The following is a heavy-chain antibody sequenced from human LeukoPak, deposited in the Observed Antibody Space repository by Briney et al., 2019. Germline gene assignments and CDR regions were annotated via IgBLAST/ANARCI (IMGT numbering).Heavy chain of an antibody. CDR1: GGSISSSSYY. V-gene: IGHV4-39*01. CDR3: ARQRYDFWSGYSGLNWFDP. J-gene: IGHJ5*02. Sequence: KPSETLSLTCTVSGGSISSSSYYWGWIRQPPGKGLEWIGSIYYSGSTYYNPSLKSRVTISVDTSKNQFSLKLSSVTAADTAVYYCARQRYDFWSGYSGLNWFDPWGQGTLVTVSS. CDR2: IYYSGST. D-gene: IGHD3-3*01.